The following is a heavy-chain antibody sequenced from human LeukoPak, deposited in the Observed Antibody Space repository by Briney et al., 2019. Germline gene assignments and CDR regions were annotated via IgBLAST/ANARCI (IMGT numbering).Heavy chain of an antibody. Sequence: GGSLRLSCTASGFTFGDYAMSWFRQAPGKGLEWVGFIRSKAYGGTTEYAASVKGRFTISGDDSKSIAYLQMNSLKTEDTAVYYCIRGWLQVPRLFDYWGQGTLVTVSS. V-gene: IGHV3-49*03. CDR1: GFTFGDYA. CDR3: IRGWLQVPRLFDY. D-gene: IGHD5-24*01. CDR2: IRSKAYGGTT. J-gene: IGHJ4*02.